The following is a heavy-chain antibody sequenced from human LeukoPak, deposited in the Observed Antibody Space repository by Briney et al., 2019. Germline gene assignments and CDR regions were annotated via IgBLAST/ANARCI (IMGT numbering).Heavy chain of an antibody. V-gene: IGHV3-23*01. J-gene: IGHJ4*02. Sequence: GGSLRLSCEASGFTFSSAAMTWVRQAPGKGLQWVSLISNSGANTYYADSVKGRLTISRDDSKNTLYLLMDGLRAEDTAVYYCAKDIQAANWGQGTLVTVSS. CDR3: AKDIQAAN. CDR1: GFTFSSAA. D-gene: IGHD5-18*01. CDR2: ISNSGANT.